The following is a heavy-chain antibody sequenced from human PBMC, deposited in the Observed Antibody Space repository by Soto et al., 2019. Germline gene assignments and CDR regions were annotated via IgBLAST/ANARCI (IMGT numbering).Heavy chain of an antibody. CDR1: GFTFSSYE. J-gene: IGHJ5*02. Sequence: GGSLRLSCAASGFTFSSYEMNWVRQAPGKGLEWVSYISSSGSTIYYADSVKGRFTISRDNAKNSLYLQMNSLRAEDTAVYYCARGVHYYDSSGYHLWGQGTLVTVSS. V-gene: IGHV3-48*03. CDR3: ARGVHYYDSSGYHL. CDR2: ISSSGSTI. D-gene: IGHD3-22*01.